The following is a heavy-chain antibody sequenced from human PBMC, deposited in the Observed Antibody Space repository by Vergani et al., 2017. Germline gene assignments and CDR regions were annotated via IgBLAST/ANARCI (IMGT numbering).Heavy chain of an antibody. V-gene: IGHV4-34*01. CDR1: GGSFTSYH. CDR2: IDHTGRP. CDR3: ARVNTETNGHLYYYYYMDV. D-gene: IGHD4-11*01. Sequence: QVQLQQWGGGLLKPSETLSLTCVVNGGSFTSYHWTWIRQSPGKGLEWVGDIDHTGRPDYNPSLKRRLTMSVDKSRKQFSLPLNSVTATDTAIYFCARVNTETNGHLYYYYYMDVWGQGTAVTVS. J-gene: IGHJ6*03.